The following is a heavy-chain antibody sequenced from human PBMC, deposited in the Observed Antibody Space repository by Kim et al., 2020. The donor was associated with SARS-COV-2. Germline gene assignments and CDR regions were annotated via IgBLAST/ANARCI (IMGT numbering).Heavy chain of an antibody. V-gene: IGHV1-8*01. D-gene: IGHD3-16*01. CDR3: VRGERGKGAFDI. CDR1: GYTFTSYD. Sequence: ASVKVSCKASGYTFTSYDINWVRQATGQGLEWMGWMNPNSGNTGYAQKFQGRVTMTRNISISTAYMELSSLRSEDTAVYYCVRGERGKGAFDIWGQGTMVTVSS. CDR2: MNPNSGNT. J-gene: IGHJ3*02.